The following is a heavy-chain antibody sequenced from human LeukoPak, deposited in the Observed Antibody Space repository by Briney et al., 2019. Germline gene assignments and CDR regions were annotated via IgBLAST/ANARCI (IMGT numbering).Heavy chain of an antibody. J-gene: IGHJ3*02. CDR2: TYYRSKWYN. CDR3: ARHGTSGIYRRPFDI. CDR1: GDSVSSDSAA. Sequence: SQTLSLTCAISGDSVSSDSAAWNWIRQSPSRGLEWLGRTYYRSKWYNDYAVSVKSRITINPDTSKNQFSLKLNSVTAADTAVYYCARHGTSGIYRRPFDIWGQGTMVTVSS. D-gene: IGHD1-26*01. V-gene: IGHV6-1*01.